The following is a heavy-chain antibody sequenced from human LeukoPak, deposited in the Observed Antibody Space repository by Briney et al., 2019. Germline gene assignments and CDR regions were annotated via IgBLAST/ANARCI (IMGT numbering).Heavy chain of an antibody. D-gene: IGHD2-2*01. CDR3: ASPRYCSSTSCLEFDY. V-gene: IGHV1-18*01. CDR1: GYTFTSYG. Sequence: ASVKVSCKASGYTFTSYGISWVRQAPGQGLEWMGWISAYNGNTNYAQKLQGRVTMTTDTSTSTAYMELRSLRSDDTAGYYCASPRYCSSTSCLEFDYWGQGTLVTVSS. J-gene: IGHJ4*02. CDR2: ISAYNGNT.